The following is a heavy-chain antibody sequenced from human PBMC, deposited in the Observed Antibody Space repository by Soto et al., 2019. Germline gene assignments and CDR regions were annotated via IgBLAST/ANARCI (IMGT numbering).Heavy chain of an antibody. CDR1: GGSIRSINW. Sequence: PSETLSLNCPVSGGSIRSINWWSWVRQPPGKGLEWIGESYHSGSTKYNPSLKSRVTISVDKSKNQFSLKLSSVTAADTAVYYCARVSGSYYYGMDVWGQGTTVT. J-gene: IGHJ6*02. V-gene: IGHV4-4*02. CDR2: SYHSGST. CDR3: ARVSGSYYYGMDV.